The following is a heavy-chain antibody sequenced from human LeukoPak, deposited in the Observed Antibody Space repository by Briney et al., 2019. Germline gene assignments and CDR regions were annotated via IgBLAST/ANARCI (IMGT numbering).Heavy chain of an antibody. CDR3: AKRGVVIRGILVIAYHQEAYHYDF. CDR2: ISERGGST. J-gene: IGHJ4*02. CDR1: GISLSNYA. Sequence: TGGSLRLSCVVSGISLSNYAMTWVRQAPGKGLEWVSYISERGGSTTYADSVKGRFTISRDTSLNTLYLQMNNLRAEDTAVYFCAKRGVVIRGILVIAYHQEAYHYDFWGQGVLVTVSS. V-gene: IGHV3-23*01. D-gene: IGHD3-10*01.